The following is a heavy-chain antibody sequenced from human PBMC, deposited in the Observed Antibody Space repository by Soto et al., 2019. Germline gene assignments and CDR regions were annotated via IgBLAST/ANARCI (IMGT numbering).Heavy chain of an antibody. CDR2: ISYDGSNK. CDR3: ARAGTTVTAPPPYYYYGMDV. D-gene: IGHD4-4*01. CDR1: GFTFSSYA. V-gene: IGHV3-30-3*01. Sequence: QVQLVESGGGVVQPGRSLRLSCAASGFTFSSYAMHWVRQAPGKGLEWVAVISYDGSNKYYADSVKGRFTISRDNSKNTLDLQRNSRRAADTAVYYRARAGTTVTAPPPYYYYGMDVWGQGTTVTVSS. J-gene: IGHJ6*02.